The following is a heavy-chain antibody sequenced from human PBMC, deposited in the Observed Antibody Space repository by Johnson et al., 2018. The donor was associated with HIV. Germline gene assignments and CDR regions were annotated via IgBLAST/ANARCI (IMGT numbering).Heavy chain of an antibody. V-gene: IGHV3-23*04. J-gene: IGHJ3*01. CDR2: ISGSGGTT. CDR3: ATRDPTYRPGAFDL. Sequence: VQLVESGGGLVQPGGSLRLSCAASGLTFRSSAMRWVRQAPGKGLEWVSSISGSGGTTYYAGSVKGRFTISRDNAKNSLYLQMNSLRAEDTAVYYCATRDPTYRPGAFDLWGQGTMVTVSS. D-gene: IGHD1-14*01. CDR1: GLTFRSSA.